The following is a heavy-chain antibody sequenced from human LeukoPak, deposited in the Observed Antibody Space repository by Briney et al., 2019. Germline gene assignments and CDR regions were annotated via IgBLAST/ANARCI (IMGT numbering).Heavy chain of an antibody. V-gene: IGHV5-51*01. CDR2: IRPMNSDV. J-gene: IGHJ4*02. D-gene: IGHD4-23*01. CDR1: GYSFTSYW. CDR3: ASRPFETTVVPWDFY. Sequence: GESLKISCKGSGYSFTSYWIAWVRQLPGKGLEWMGIIRPMNSDVRYSPSFQGQVTISADRSINTAYLQWSSLTASDTAMYYCASRPFETTVVPWDFYWGQGTQVTVSS.